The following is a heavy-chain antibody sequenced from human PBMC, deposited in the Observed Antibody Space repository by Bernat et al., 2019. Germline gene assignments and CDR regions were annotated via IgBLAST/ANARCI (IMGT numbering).Heavy chain of an antibody. CDR3: MRVHLGH. CDR2: INHRGIT. J-gene: IGHJ4*02. CDR1: GESFSGFF. V-gene: IGHV4-34*02. D-gene: IGHD1-1*01. Sequence: QVHLQQWGAGLLKPSETLSLTCAAYGESFSGFFWSWVRQSPGKGLEWIGEINHRGITNYNPSLKSRVTMSIDTSKAQFSLRLNSVTAAETAVYYCMRVHLGHWDQGALVTVSS.